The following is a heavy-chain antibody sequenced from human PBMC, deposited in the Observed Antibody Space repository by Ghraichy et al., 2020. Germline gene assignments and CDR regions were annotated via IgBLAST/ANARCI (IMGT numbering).Heavy chain of an antibody. CDR2: SYWDDDK. J-gene: IGHJ4*02. D-gene: IGHD1-26*01. CDR3: AHRLSFSGSYDY. CDR1: GVARSTSGVG. Sequence: GVARSTSGVGVGGSRQPPGKAREWLARSYWDDDKRDSPSLKSRLTITKDTSKNQVVLTLTNMNPVDTATYYCAHRLSFSGSYDYWGQGTLVTVSS. V-gene: IGHV2-5*02.